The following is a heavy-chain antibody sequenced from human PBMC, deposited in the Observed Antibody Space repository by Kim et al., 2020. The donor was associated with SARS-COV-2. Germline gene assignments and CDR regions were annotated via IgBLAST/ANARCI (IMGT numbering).Heavy chain of an antibody. CDR3: ARDSYENTWYAFDI. J-gene: IGHJ3*02. CDR2: IWSDGSNK. V-gene: IGHV3-33*01. D-gene: IGHD3-22*01. Sequence: GGSLRLSCAASGFTFSSYGMHWVRQAPGKGLEWVAVIWSDGSNKYYADSVKGRFTISRDNSKNTLYLQMNSLRAEDTVVYYCARDSYENTWYAFDIWGQGTVVTVSS. CDR1: GFTFSSYG.